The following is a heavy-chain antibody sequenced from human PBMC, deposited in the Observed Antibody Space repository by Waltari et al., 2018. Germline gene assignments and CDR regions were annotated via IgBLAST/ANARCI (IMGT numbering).Heavy chain of an antibody. V-gene: IGHV3-48*03. CDR1: GFTFSSYD. J-gene: IGHJ4*02. Sequence: EVQLVESGGGLVQPGGSLRLSCAASGFTFSSYDMNWVRQAPGKGLEWVSYISSSGSTIYYADSVKGRFTISRDNAKKALYLQMNSLRDEDTAVYYCARDLRMSIAGAGTYDYWGQGTLVTVSS. CDR3: ARDLRMSIAGAGTYDY. CDR2: ISSSGSTI. D-gene: IGHD6-19*01.